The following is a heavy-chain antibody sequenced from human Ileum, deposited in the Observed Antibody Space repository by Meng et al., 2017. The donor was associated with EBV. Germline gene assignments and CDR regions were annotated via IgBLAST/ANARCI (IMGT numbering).Heavy chain of an antibody. CDR3: AREERYTTTSDAH. D-gene: IGHD2-2*02. CDR1: AGSSITRYSS. J-gene: IGHJ4*02. CDR2: VYHSGSN. V-gene: IGHV4-39*07. Sequence: QDLGPGRLEPLEPLSTHSLACAGSSITRYSSWAWIRQPPGKGLEWTGTVYHSGSNQYNPYRTTRVTISVDTSKTQFSLKFTYVTDADTAVYYCAREERYTTTSDAHWGQGTLVTVSS.